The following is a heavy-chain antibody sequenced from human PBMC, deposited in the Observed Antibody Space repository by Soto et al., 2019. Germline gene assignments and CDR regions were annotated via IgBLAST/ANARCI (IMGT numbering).Heavy chain of an antibody. Sequence: ALVKVACKASGYRLTIYGISWVRHTTGQGLEWMGWISAYNGNTNYAQKLQGRVTMTTDTSTSTAYMELRSLRSDDTAVYYCARGPLGSSNVYWGQGTLVTVSS. CDR1: GYRLTIYG. CDR3: ARGPLGSSNVY. V-gene: IGHV1-18*01. D-gene: IGHD1-26*01. J-gene: IGHJ4*02. CDR2: ISAYNGNT.